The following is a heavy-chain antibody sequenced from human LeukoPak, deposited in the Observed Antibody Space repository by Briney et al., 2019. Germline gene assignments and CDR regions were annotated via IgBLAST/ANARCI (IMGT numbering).Heavy chain of an antibody. CDR2: IYYSGST. V-gene: IGHV4-59*01. J-gene: IGHJ4*02. D-gene: IGHD3-9*01. Sequence: PSETLSLTCTVSGGSISSYYWSWIRQPPGKGLEWIGYIYYSGSTNYNPSLKSRVTISVDTSKNQFSLKLSSVTAADTAVYYCASQTYYDMSFDYWGQGTLVTVSS. CDR3: ASQTYYDMSFDY. CDR1: GGSISSYY.